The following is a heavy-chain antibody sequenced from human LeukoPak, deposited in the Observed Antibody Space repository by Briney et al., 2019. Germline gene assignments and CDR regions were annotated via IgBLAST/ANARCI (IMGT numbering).Heavy chain of an antibody. CDR2: IRSKAYGGTT. Sequence: GGSLRLSCTASGFTFGDYAMSWFRQAPGKGLEWVGFIRSKAYGGTTEYAASVKGRFTISRDDSKSIAYLQMNSLKPEDTAVYYCLSRDYYGMDVWGQGTTVTVSS. J-gene: IGHJ6*02. CDR3: LSRDYYGMDV. CDR1: GFTFGDYA. V-gene: IGHV3-49*03.